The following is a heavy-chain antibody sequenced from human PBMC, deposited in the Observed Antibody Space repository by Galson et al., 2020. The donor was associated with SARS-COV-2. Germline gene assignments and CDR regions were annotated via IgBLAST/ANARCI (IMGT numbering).Heavy chain of an antibody. Sequence: GGSLRLSCAASGFLFGDYGMHWIRQAPGKGLEWVAVIWYDGSKRYYADSVKGRFTIARDNSKSTLNLQMNSLRVEDTAVYYCARVGRIGDHLDAFDIWGQGTMVAVSS. CDR1: GFLFGDYG. V-gene: IGHV3-33*01. D-gene: IGHD3-3*01. J-gene: IGHJ3*02. CDR3: ARVGRIGDHLDAFDI. CDR2: IWYDGSKR.